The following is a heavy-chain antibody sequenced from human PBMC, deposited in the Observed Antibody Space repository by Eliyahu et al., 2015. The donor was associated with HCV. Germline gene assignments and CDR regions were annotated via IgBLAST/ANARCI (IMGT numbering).Heavy chain of an antibody. CDR2: IRNKAYRGTT. V-gene: IGHV3-49*05. CDR3: TRGWYQLQH. CDR1: GFTFGDDA. J-gene: IGHJ1*01. Sequence: EVQLVESGGGLVKPGWSLRLSCTTSGFTFGDDAMSWFRQAPGKGLEWVGLIRNKAYRGTTEHAASVKGRFTISRDDSKSIAYLQMNILKTEDTAVYYCTRGWYQLQHWGQGTLVTVSS. D-gene: IGHD6-13*01.